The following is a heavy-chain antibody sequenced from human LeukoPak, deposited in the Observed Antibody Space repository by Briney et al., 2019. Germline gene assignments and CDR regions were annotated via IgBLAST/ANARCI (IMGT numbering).Heavy chain of an antibody. J-gene: IGHJ4*02. D-gene: IGHD6-19*01. CDR3: AGSLRGGGWYMY. CDR1: GFTFTSYS. V-gene: IGHV3-21*01. Sequence: GGSLRLSCAASGFTFTSYSMNWVRQAPGRGLEWVSSISSSSTYIYYADSVKGRFTVSRDNAKNSLYLQMNSLRDEDTAVYYCAGSLRGGGWYMYWGQGTLVTVSS. CDR2: ISSSSTYI.